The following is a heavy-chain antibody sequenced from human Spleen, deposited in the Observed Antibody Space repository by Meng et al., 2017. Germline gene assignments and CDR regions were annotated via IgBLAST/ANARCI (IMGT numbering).Heavy chain of an antibody. CDR3: ARSLVTSLDY. J-gene: IGHJ4*02. V-gene: IGHV3-30*01. Sequence: GGSLRLSCAASGFTFSSYAMHWVRQAPGKGLEWVAVISYDGSNKYYADSVKGRFTISRDNSKNTLYLQMNSLRAEDTAVYYCARSLVTSLDYWGQGTLVTVPS. D-gene: IGHD2-2*01. CDR1: GFTFSSYA. CDR2: ISYDGSNK.